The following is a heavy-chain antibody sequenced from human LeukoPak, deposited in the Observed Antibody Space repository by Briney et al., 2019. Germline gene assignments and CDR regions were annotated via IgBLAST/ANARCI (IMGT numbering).Heavy chain of an antibody. D-gene: IGHD3-16*01. Sequence: PGGSPRLSCAASGFTFSSYGMHWVRQAPGKGLEWVIFIRYDGSDKFYADSVRGRFTISRDNSKNTLFLQLNSLRVEDTAVYYCAKRADYYDSSRALYDAFDLWGQGTMVTVSS. J-gene: IGHJ3*01. CDR1: GFTFSSYG. CDR2: IRYDGSDK. CDR3: AKRADYYDSSRALYDAFDL. V-gene: IGHV3-30*02.